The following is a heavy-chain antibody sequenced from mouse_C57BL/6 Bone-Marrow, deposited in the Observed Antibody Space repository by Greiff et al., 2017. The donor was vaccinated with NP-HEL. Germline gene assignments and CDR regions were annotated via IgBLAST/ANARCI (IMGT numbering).Heavy chain of an antibody. CDR2: INPNNGGT. D-gene: IGHD2-3*01. Sequence: EVQLQQSGPELVKPGASVKISCKASGYTFTDYYMNWVKQSHGKSLEWIGDINPNNGGTSYNQKFKGKATLTVDKSSSTAYMELRSLTSEDSAVYYCAIGWFDYWGQGTTLTVSS. J-gene: IGHJ2*01. CDR3: AIGWFDY. CDR1: GYTFTDYY. V-gene: IGHV1-26*01.